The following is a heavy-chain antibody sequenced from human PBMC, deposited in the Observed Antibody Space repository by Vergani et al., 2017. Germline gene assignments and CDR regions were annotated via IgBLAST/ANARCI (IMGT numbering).Heavy chain of an antibody. Sequence: EVQLLESGGGLVQPGGSLRLSCAASGFTFSSYAMSWVRQAPGKGLEWVSAISGSGGSTYDADSVKGRFTISRDNSKNTLYLQMNSLRAEDTAVYYCAKDRQVATIIYYMDVWGKGTTVTVSS. CDR1: GFTFSSYA. CDR3: AKDRQVATIIYYMDV. D-gene: IGHD5-12*01. CDR2: ISGSGGST. V-gene: IGHV3-23*01. J-gene: IGHJ6*03.